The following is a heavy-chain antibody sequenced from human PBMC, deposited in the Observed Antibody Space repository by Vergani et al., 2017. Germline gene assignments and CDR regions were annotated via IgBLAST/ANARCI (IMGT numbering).Heavy chain of an antibody. CDR1: GGSISSSSYY. CDR2: INHSGST. J-gene: IGHJ4*02. D-gene: IGHD3-22*01. V-gene: IGHV4-39*07. Sequence: QLQLQESGPGLVKPSETLSLTCTVSGGSISSSSYYWSWIRQPPGKGLEWIGEINHSGSTNYNPSLKSRVTISVDTSKNQFSLKLSSVTAADPAVYYCARVGQGYDSSGYHPYYFDYWGQGTLVTVSS. CDR3: ARVGQGYDSSGYHPYYFDY.